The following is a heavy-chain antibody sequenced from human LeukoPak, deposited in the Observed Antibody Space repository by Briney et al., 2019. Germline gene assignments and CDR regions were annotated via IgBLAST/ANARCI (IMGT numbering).Heavy chain of an antibody. D-gene: IGHD3-3*01. Sequence: SETLSLTCTVSGGSISSSSYYWGCIRQPPGKGLECIGSIYYSGSTYYNPSLKSRVTISVDTSKNQFSLKLSSVTAADTAVYYCARFPLFGVVIIRGWFDPWGQGTLVTVSS. CDR2: IYYSGST. V-gene: IGHV4-39*01. CDR3: ARFPLFGVVIIRGWFDP. J-gene: IGHJ5*02. CDR1: GGSISSSSYY.